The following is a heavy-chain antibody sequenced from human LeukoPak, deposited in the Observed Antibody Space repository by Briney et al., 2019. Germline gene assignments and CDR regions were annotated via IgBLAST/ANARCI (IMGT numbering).Heavy chain of an antibody. Sequence: QPGGSLRLSCAASGFTFSSYWMHWVRQAPGKGLVWVSRINSDGSSTNYADSVKGRFTISRDNAKNTLYLQINSLRAEDTAVYYCARVWFRDDGAFDIWGQGTMVTVSS. D-gene: IGHD3-9*01. CDR3: ARVWFRDDGAFDI. CDR2: INSDGSST. V-gene: IGHV3-74*01. CDR1: GFTFSSYW. J-gene: IGHJ3*02.